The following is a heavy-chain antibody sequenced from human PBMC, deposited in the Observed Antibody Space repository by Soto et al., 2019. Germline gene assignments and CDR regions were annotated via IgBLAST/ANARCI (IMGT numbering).Heavy chain of an antibody. V-gene: IGHV3-23*01. D-gene: IGHD3-16*01. CDR1: GFTFSSYA. CDR3: AKWSSLGERPSWGYYYMDV. CDR2: ISGSGGST. Sequence: GGSLRLSCAASGFTFSSYAMSWVRQAPGKGLEWVSAISGSGGSTYYADSVKGRFTISRDNSKNTLYLQMNSLRAEDTAVYYCAKWSSLGERPSWGYYYMDVWGKGTTVTVSS. J-gene: IGHJ6*03.